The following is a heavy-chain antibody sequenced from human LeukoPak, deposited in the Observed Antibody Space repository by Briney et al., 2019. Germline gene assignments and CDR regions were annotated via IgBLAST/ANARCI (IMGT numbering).Heavy chain of an antibody. J-gene: IGHJ4*02. CDR1: GGSISSYY. Sequence: SETLSLTCTVSGGSISSYYWSWVRLPLGKGLEWIGYIYYSGSTNYNPSLKSRVTISVDTSKNQFSLKLSSVTAADTAVYYCARDTDGYNPDYWGQGTLVTVSS. CDR2: IYYSGST. D-gene: IGHD5-24*01. V-gene: IGHV4-59*01. CDR3: ARDTDGYNPDY.